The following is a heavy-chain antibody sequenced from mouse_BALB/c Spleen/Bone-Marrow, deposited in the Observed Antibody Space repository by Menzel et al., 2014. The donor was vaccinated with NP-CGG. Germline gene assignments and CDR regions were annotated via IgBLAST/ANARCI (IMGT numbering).Heavy chain of an antibody. CDR3: ASYVYGYYFDY. J-gene: IGHJ2*01. Sequence: GHVKQSGAELVKPGASVKLSCTASGFNVKDTYIHWVKQRPEQGLEWIGRIDPANGNTKYDPKFQGKATITADTSSNTAYLQLSSLTSEDTAVYYCASYVYGYYFDYWGHGTTPTVYS. CDR1: GFNVKDTY. D-gene: IGHD2-2*01. V-gene: IGHV14-3*02. CDR2: IDPANGNT.